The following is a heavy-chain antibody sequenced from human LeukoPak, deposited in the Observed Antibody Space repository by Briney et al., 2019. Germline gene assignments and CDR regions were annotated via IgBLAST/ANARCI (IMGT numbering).Heavy chain of an antibody. V-gene: IGHV3-21*01. J-gene: IGHJ6*02. CDR2: ISTSSSYM. CDR1: GFTFRSYS. CDR3: ARGPLNEYSSSSGYYYYGVDV. D-gene: IGHD6-6*01. Sequence: GGSLRLSCAASGFTFRSYSMNWVRQAPGKGLEWVSSISTSSSYMYYVDSVKGRFTISRDNAKNSLYLQMNSLGAEDTAVYFCARGPLNEYSSSSGYYYYGVDVWGQGTTVTVSS.